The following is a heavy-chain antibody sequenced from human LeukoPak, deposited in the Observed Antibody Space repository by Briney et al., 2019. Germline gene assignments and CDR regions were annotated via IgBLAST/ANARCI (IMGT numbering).Heavy chain of an antibody. CDR2: IYYSGST. CDR1: GGSISSYY. D-gene: IGHD3-3*01. V-gene: IGHV4-59*08. CDR3: ARRGGTYDFWSGYYVYFDY. Sequence: SETLSLTCTVSGGSISSYYWSWIRQPPGKGLEWIGYIYYSGSTNYNPSLKSRVTISVDTSKNQFSLKLSSVTAADTAVYYCARRGGTYDFWSGYYVYFDYWGQGTLVTVSS. J-gene: IGHJ4*02.